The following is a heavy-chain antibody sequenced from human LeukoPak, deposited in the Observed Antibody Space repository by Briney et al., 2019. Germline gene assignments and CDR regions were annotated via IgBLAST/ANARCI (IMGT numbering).Heavy chain of an antibody. J-gene: IGHJ2*01. Sequence: ETLSLTCTVSGYSISSGYYWGWIRQPPGKGLEWVSVIYSSGTTYDADSVKGRFTISRDNSKNTLYLQLSSLRAEDTAVYYCAKHTDVPGHWYFDLWGRGTLVTVSS. CDR3: AKHTDVPGHWYFDL. D-gene: IGHD3-10*02. CDR1: GYSISSGYY. CDR2: IYSSGTT. V-gene: IGHV3-66*04.